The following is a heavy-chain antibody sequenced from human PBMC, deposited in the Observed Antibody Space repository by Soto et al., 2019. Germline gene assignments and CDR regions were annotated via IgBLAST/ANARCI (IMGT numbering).Heavy chain of an antibody. CDR1: GDSVSSNTAA. J-gene: IGHJ4*02. Sequence: PSQTLSLTCAISGDSVSSNTAAWTWIRQSPSRGLEWLGRTYYRSNWYSDYAVSVKSRITISPDTYENQFSLQLKSVTPEDTAVYYCTRAYCANGVCPRFEYWGQGIVVTVSS. V-gene: IGHV6-1*01. CDR2: TYYRSNWYS. D-gene: IGHD2-8*01. CDR3: TRAYCANGVCPRFEY.